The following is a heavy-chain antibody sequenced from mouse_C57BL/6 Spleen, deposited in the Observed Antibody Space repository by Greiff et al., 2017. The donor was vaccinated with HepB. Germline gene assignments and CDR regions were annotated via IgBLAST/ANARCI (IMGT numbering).Heavy chain of an antibody. CDR3: AGNLAYYYGSSYSWFAY. Sequence: EVQLQQSGPELVKPGASVKMSCKASGYTFTDYNMHWVKQSHGKSLEWIGYINPNNGGTSYNQKFKGKATLTVNKSSSTAYLELRSLTSEDSAVYYCAGNLAYYYGSSYSWFAYWGQRTLVTVSA. J-gene: IGHJ3*01. V-gene: IGHV1-22*01. CDR1: GYTFTDYN. CDR2: INPNNGGT. D-gene: IGHD1-1*01.